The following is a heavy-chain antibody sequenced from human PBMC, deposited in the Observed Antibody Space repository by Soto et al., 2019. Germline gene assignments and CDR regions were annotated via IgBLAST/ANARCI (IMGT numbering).Heavy chain of an antibody. CDR2: IGTAGDT. D-gene: IGHD6-19*01. CDR3: ARDFGIAVAGTRYAFDI. V-gene: IGHV3-13*01. Sequence: EVQLVESGGGLVQPGGSLRLSCAASGFTFSSYAMHWVRQATGKGLEWVSAIGTAGDTYYPGSVKGRFTISRENAKNSLYLQMNSLRAGDTAVYYCARDFGIAVAGTRYAFDIWGQGTMVTVSS. CDR1: GFTFSSYA. J-gene: IGHJ3*02.